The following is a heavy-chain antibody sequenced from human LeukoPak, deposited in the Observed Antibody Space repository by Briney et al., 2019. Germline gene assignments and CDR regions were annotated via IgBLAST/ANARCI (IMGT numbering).Heavy chain of an antibody. CDR1: GFTFSDHY. Sequence: PGGSLRLSCAASGFTFSDHYMDWVRQAPGKGLEWVGRTRNKANSYTTEYAASVKGRFTISRDDSKNSLYLQMNSLKTEDTAVYYCASFMIVVVNSRARYFDLWGRGTLVTVSS. CDR3: ASFMIVVVNSRARYFDL. J-gene: IGHJ2*01. V-gene: IGHV3-72*01. D-gene: IGHD3-22*01. CDR2: TRNKANSYTT.